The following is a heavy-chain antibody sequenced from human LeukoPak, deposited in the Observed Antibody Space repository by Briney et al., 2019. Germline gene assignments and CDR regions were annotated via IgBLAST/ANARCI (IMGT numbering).Heavy chain of an antibody. D-gene: IGHD4-11*01. CDR2: ISGSGGST. CDR1: GFTFSNYA. V-gene: IGHV3-23*01. Sequence: KSGGSLRLSWAASGFTFSNYAMNWVRQAPGKGLEWVSGISGSGGSTYYADSVKGRFTNSRDNSKNTLYLQMISLRAEDTAVYYCAKDRYSNYGNWFDPWGQGTLVTVFS. J-gene: IGHJ5*02. CDR3: AKDRYSNYGNWFDP.